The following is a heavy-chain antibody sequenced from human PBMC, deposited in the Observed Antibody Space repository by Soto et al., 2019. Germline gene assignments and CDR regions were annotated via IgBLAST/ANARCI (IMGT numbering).Heavy chain of an antibody. CDR1: GFSLSTSGVG. Sequence: SGPTLVNPTQTLTLTCTFSGFSLSTSGVGVGWIRQPPGKALEWLGIIFWDDDKRYRPSLKRRVSITKDTSKNQLVLIMTNMDPVDTATYYCAHLAWKEMWPRAPVVNWGQGTPVTVSS. CDR2: IFWDDDK. D-gene: IGHD1-1*01. V-gene: IGHV2-5*02. CDR3: AHLAWKEMWPRAPVVN. J-gene: IGHJ4*02.